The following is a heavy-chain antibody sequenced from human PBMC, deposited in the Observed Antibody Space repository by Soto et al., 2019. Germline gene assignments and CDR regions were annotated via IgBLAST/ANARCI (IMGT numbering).Heavy chain of an antibody. CDR2: ISAKKGNT. Sequence: QGQLVQSGAEVKKPGASVKVSCKASGYTFTSYGISWVRQARGQGLEWMGWISAKKGNTKYAQKFQGRVTMTTDTSTSTAYMELRSLRSDDTAVYYCAREILFPDFYFHGMDVWRQGTTVTVSS. V-gene: IGHV1-18*04. D-gene: IGHD2-15*01. CDR1: GYTFTSYG. CDR3: AREILFPDFYFHGMDV. J-gene: IGHJ6*02.